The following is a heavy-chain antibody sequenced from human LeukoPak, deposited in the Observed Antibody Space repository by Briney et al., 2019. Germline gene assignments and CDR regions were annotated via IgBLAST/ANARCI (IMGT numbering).Heavy chain of an antibody. CDR1: GYTFTSYG. V-gene: IGHV1-18*01. Sequence: ASVKVSCKASGYTFTSYGISWVRQAPGQGLEWMGWISAYNGNTNYAQKLQGRVTMTTDTSTSTAYVELRSLRSDDTAVYYCARDRRFGDQVDYWGQGTLVTVSS. CDR2: ISAYNGNT. D-gene: IGHD3-10*01. CDR3: ARDRRFGDQVDY. J-gene: IGHJ4*02.